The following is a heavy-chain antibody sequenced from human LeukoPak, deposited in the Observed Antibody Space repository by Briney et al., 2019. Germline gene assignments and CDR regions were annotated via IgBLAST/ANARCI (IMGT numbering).Heavy chain of an antibody. J-gene: IGHJ4*02. V-gene: IGHV3-74*01. CDR3: ARVWRQLVPVFDY. CDR2: INGDGSDP. Sequence: AGGSLSLSCAASGFTFSSYWMSWVRQAPGKGLEWVSRINGDGSDPSYADFVKGRFTISRDNAKSTLYLEMKNLRAEDTAVYYCARVWRQLVPVFDYWGQGTLVTVSS. D-gene: IGHD6-13*01. CDR1: GFTFSSYW.